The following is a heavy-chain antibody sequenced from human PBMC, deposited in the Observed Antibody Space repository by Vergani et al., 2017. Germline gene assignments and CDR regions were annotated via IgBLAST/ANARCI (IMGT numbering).Heavy chain of an antibody. D-gene: IGHD2-21*01. CDR1: GFTFSDYW. CDR3: ARDIPRCANYFDI. Sequence: EVQLVESGGGVVRPGESLRLSCAASGFTFSDYWMTWVRQAPGKGLEWVANIEDDGDEKNYVDSVKGRFTISRDNADNSLYLRMNSLRAVDTAVYYCARDIPRCANYFDIWGQGALVIVSS. J-gene: IGHJ4*02. V-gene: IGHV3-7*01. CDR2: IEDDGDEK.